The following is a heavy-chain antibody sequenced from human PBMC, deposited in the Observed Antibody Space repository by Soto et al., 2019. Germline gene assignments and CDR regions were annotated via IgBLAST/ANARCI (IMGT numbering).Heavy chain of an antibody. J-gene: IGHJ4*02. CDR1: GFTISSYW. V-gene: IGHV3-74*01. CDR2: SNGDGSST. D-gene: IGHD6-19*01. CDR3: AIAVAGPTAIAY. Sequence: EVQLVKSGGGLVQPGESLRLSCVVSGFTISSYWMHWVRQAPGKGLVWVSRSNGDGSSTNYADSVKGRFTISRDNAKNTLYLQMNTLRAEDTAVYYCAIAVAGPTAIAYWGQGNQVTVSS.